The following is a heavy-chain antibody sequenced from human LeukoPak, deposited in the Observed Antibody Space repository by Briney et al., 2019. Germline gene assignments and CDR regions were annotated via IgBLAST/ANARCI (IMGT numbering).Heavy chain of an antibody. V-gene: IGHV4-59*08. CDR2: IYYSGST. CDR3: ARHRRTRAFDI. J-gene: IGHJ3*02. CDR1: GGSISSYY. Sequence: SETLSLTCTVSGGSISSYYWSWIRQPPGKGLEWIGYIYYSGSTNYNPSLKSRVTISVDTSKNQFSLKLSSVTAADTAVYYCARHRRTRAFDIWGQGTMATVSS.